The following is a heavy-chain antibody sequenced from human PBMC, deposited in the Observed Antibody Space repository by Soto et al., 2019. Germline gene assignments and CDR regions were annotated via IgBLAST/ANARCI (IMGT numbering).Heavy chain of an antibody. V-gene: IGHV3-23*01. Sequence: EVQLLESGGGLIQPGGSLRLSCAASGFTFTTYGVSWVRRAPGKGLEWVSAFSGGDGSTYYADSVKGRFTISRDNSKNTLYLQMNSLRAEDTAVYFCAKQGVSIAVGYGYGMDVWGQGTTVTVSS. CDR3: AKQGVSIAVGYGYGMDV. CDR1: GFTFTTYG. CDR2: FSGGDGST. J-gene: IGHJ6*02. D-gene: IGHD6-19*01.